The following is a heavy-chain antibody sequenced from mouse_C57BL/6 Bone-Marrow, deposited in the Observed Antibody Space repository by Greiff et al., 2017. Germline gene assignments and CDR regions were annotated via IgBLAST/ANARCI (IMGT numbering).Heavy chain of an antibody. J-gene: IGHJ2*01. CDR2: ISSGGSYT. CDR3: AGDDGYYNYFDY. Sequence: EVKLMESGGDLVKPSGSLSLSCAASGFTFSSYGMSWVRQTPDKRLESVATISSGGSYTYYPDSVKGRFTISRDNAKNILYLQMSSLKYEDTAMYYCAGDDGYYNYFDYWGQGTTLTVSS. V-gene: IGHV5-6*01. D-gene: IGHD2-3*01. CDR1: GFTFSSYG.